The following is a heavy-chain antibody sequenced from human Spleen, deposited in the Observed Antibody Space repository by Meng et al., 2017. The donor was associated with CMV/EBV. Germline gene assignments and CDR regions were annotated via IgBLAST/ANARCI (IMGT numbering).Heavy chain of an antibody. CDR2: INHSGST. V-gene: IGHV4-34*09. J-gene: IGHJ4*02. CDR3: ARDRGVPAAPDY. CDR1: VGTFSVYY. Sequence: VHLPGSGPRLVKPSQTLSLPSAVYVGTFSVYYWGWIRQPPGKGLEWIGEINHSGSTNYNPSLKSRVTISVDTSKNQFSLKLSSVTAADTAVYYCARDRGVPAAPDYWGQGTLVTVSS. D-gene: IGHD2-2*01.